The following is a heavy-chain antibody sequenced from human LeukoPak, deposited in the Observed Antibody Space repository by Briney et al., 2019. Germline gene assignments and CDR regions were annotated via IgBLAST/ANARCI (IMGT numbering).Heavy chain of an antibody. D-gene: IGHD2-2*01. J-gene: IGHJ5*01. CDR2: ISPSKGNP. Sequence: ASVKVSCKAVNYTSTNYGIIWVRQAPGQGLEWMGWISPSKGNPKYAQNFQGRVTMTTDTSSNTAFMELRSLRSDDTAMYFCARGGGRYQLLLGGWFDSWGQGTLVTVSA. V-gene: IGHV1-18*01. CDR3: ARGGGRYQLLLGGWFDS. CDR1: NYTSTNYG.